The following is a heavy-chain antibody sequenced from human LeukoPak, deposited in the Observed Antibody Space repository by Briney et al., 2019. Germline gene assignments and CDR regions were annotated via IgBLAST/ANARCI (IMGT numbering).Heavy chain of an antibody. D-gene: IGHD3-10*01. J-gene: IGHJ6*03. V-gene: IGHV1-18*01. CDR3: ARHSEYGSGSYTKLGYMDV. CDR2: ISAYNGNT. CDR1: GYTFTSYG. Sequence: ASVKVSCKASGYTFTSYGTSWGRQAPGQGLEWMGWISAYNGNTNYAQKLQGRVTMTTDTSTSTAYMELRSLRSDDTAVYYCARHSEYGSGSYTKLGYMDVWGKGTTVTVSS.